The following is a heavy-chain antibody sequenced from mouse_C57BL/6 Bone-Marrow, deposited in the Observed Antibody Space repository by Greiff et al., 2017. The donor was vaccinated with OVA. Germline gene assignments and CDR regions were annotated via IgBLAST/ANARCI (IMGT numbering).Heavy chain of an antibody. CDR3: ARVISTMVTTAY. Sequence: EVQGVESGGGLVKPGGSLKLSCAASGFTFSSYAMSWVRQTPEKRLEWVATISDGGSYTYYPDNVKGRFTISRDNAKNNLYLQMSHLKSEDTAMYYCARVISTMVTTAYWGQGTLVTVSA. CDR1: GFTFSSYA. CDR2: ISDGGSYT. D-gene: IGHD2-2*01. V-gene: IGHV5-4*01. J-gene: IGHJ3*01.